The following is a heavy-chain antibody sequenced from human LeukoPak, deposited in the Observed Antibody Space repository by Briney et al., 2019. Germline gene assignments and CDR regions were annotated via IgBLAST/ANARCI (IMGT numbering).Heavy chain of an antibody. V-gene: IGHV3-30*02. Sequence: GGSQRLSCAASGFTFSDCSMHWVRLAPGKGLEWVAFIRYDGIGKSYADSVKGRFTVSRDNSKNTLFLQMNSLRTEDTAVYYCAKEPGSTGAYDTWGQGTLVTVSS. CDR1: GFTFSDCS. CDR3: AKEPGSTGAYDT. CDR2: IRYDGIGK. D-gene: IGHD5-12*01. J-gene: IGHJ4*02.